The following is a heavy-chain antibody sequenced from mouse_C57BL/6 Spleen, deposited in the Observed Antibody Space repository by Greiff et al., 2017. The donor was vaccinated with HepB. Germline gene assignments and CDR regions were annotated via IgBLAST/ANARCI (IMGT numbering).Heavy chain of an antibody. Sequence: ESGPGLVKPSQSLSLTCSVTGYSITSGYYWNWIRQFPGNKLEWMGYISYDGSNNYNPSLKNRISITRDTSKNQFFLKLNSVTTEDTATYYCASGGFYGYAMDYWGQGTSVTVSS. D-gene: IGHD1-1*01. J-gene: IGHJ4*01. V-gene: IGHV3-6*01. CDR3: ASGGFYGYAMDY. CDR2: ISYDGSN. CDR1: GYSITSGYY.